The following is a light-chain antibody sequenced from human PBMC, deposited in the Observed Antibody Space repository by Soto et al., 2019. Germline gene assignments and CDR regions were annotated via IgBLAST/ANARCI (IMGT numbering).Light chain of an antibody. V-gene: IGLV2-14*01. CDR2: DVS. CDR1: SSDVGGYNY. J-gene: IGLJ2*01. CDR3: SSYTSSSLRV. Sequence: QSALTQPASVSGSPGQSITISCTGTSSDVGGYNYVSWYQQHPGKAPKLMIYDVSNRPSGVSNRFSGSKSGNTASLTISGLQAEDEADSYCSSYTSSSLRVFGGGTKLTVL.